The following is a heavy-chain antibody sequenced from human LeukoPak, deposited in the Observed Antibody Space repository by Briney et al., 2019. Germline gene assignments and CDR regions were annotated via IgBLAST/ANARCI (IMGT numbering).Heavy chain of an antibody. J-gene: IGHJ4*02. CDR3: ARALNYCFDY. V-gene: IGHV3-7*05. CDR2: IKPDGSEV. D-gene: IGHD1-1*01. CDR1: GFTFSTYW. Sequence: GGSLSLSCAASGFTFSTYWMTWVRQAPGKGLEWVANIKPDGSEVYYVDSLKGRFTISRDNARNSLYLQMNSLRAEDTAVYYCARALNYCFDYWGQGTLVTVSS.